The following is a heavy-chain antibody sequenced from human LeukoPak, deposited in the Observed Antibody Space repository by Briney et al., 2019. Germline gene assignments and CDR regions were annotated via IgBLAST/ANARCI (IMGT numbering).Heavy chain of an antibody. CDR3: ARSIAARLRPFDY. D-gene: IGHD6-6*01. CDR2: INHSGST. J-gene: IGHJ4*02. CDR1: GGSFSGYY. V-gene: IGHV4-34*01. Sequence: SETLSLTCAVYGGSFSGYYWSWIRQPPGKGLEWIGEINHSGSTNYNPSLKSRVTISVDTSKNQFSLKLSSVTAADTAVYYCARSIAARLRPFDYWGQGTLVTVSS.